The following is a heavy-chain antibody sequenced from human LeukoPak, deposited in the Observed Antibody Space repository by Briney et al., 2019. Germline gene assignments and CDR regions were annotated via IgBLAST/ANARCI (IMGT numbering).Heavy chain of an antibody. CDR3: AREYESSGYHFDY. Sequence: SETLSLTCTVSGGSISSYYWSWIRQPPGKGLEWIGYIHYSGSTNYNPSLKSRVTISADTPKNQISLKLSSVTAADTAVYYCAREYESSGYHFDYWGQGTLVTVSS. V-gene: IGHV4-59*08. CDR2: IHYSGST. D-gene: IGHD3-22*01. J-gene: IGHJ4*02. CDR1: GGSISSYY.